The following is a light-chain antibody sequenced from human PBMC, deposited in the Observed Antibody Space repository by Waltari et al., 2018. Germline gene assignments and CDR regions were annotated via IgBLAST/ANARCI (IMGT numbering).Light chain of an antibody. CDR2: TNN. Sequence: QSLLTQPPSTSGTPGQRVTISCSGSSSNIATNPGNWYQPFPGPAPKPLIQTNNHRPPGVPARFSGSKSGTSASLAISGLQLEDEADFYCASWDDSLKGWVFGGGTKVTVL. CDR3: ASWDDSLKGWV. CDR1: SSNIATNP. J-gene: IGLJ3*02. V-gene: IGLV1-44*01.